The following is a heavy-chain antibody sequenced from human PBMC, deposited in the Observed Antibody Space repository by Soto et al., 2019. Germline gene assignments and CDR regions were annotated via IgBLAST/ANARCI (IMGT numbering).Heavy chain of an antibody. CDR1: GYSVTSHW. Sequence: GESLKISCKGSGYSVTSHWIGWVRQMPGKGLEWMGVFYPGDSDTRYSPSFQGQVTISADKSISTAYLRWGSLKASDTAMYHCARHSGSPWHDFGYWGQRTPVTVS. J-gene: IGHJ4*02. CDR2: FYPGDSDT. CDR3: ARHSGSPWHDFGY. V-gene: IGHV5-51*01. D-gene: IGHD1-26*01.